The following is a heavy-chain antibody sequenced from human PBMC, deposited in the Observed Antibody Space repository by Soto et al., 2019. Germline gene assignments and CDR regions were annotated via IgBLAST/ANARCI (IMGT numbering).Heavy chain of an antibody. D-gene: IGHD3-22*01. CDR1: GYTFIRYY. CDR2: IDPSGGST. V-gene: IGHV1-46*01. CDR3: AKVYDSSGYYYGTPYYHYGMDV. J-gene: IGHJ6*02. Sequence: GASVKVSCKAFGYTFIRYYMHWVRQAPGQGLEWMGIIDPSGGSTSYAQKFQGRVTMTRDTSATTVHMELSSLRSEDTAVYYCAKVYDSSGYYYGTPYYHYGMDVWGQGTTVTVSS.